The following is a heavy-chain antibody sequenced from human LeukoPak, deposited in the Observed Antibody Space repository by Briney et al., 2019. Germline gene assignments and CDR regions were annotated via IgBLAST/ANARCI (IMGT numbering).Heavy chain of an antibody. J-gene: IGHJ4*02. CDR1: GFTFSSYA. CDR3: RYYDSSGYPFVDY. V-gene: IGHV3-23*01. D-gene: IGHD3-22*01. CDR2: ISGSGGST. Sequence: GGSLRLSCAAPGFTFSSYAMSWVRQAPGKGLEWVSAISGSGGSTYYADSVKGRFTISRDNSKNTLYLQMNSLRAEDTAVYYCRYYDSSGYPFVDYWGQGTLVTVSS.